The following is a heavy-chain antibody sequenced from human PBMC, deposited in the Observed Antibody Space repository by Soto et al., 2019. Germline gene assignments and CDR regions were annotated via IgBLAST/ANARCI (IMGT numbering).Heavy chain of an antibody. J-gene: IGHJ4*02. CDR1: GFNYISYG. CDR3: ARDRARKGTYYFDN. V-gene: IGHV3-33*01. CDR2: VYYDGTEK. Sequence: QVYLVESGGGVVQPGTSLRLSCEASGFNYISYGMHWVRQAPGKALEWVAVVYYDGTEKYYGDSVKGRFTITRDNSQNTLYLQMNSLRVEDTAVYYRARDRARKGTYYFDNWGQGTLVTVSA.